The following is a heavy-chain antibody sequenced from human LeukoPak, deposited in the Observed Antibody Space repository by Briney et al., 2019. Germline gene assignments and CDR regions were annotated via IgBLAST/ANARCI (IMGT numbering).Heavy chain of an antibody. J-gene: IGHJ5*02. Sequence: SQTLSLTCTVSGGSISSGGYYWSWIRQHPGTGLEWIGYIYYSGSTYYNPSLKSRVTISVDTSKNQFSLKLSSVTAADTAVYYCARDRADYGDYVGWFDPWGQGTLVTVSS. CDR3: ARDRADYGDYVGWFDP. D-gene: IGHD4-17*01. CDR1: GGSISSGGYY. CDR2: IYYSGST. V-gene: IGHV4-31*03.